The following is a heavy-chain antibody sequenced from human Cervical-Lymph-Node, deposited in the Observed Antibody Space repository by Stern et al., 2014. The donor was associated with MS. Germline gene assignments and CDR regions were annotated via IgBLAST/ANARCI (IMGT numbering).Heavy chain of an antibody. CDR3: ARGRHIVVVPAATPYGMDV. CDR2: IHPNRGGP. J-gene: IGHJ6*02. V-gene: IGHV1-2*02. CDR1: GYTFTGYY. Sequence: MQLVESGAEVKKPGASVKVSCKASGYTFTGYYMHWVRQAPVQGLEWIGGIHPNRGGPTYAKKFQGRFPLARDTSISTAYMELSRLRSDDTAVYYCARGRHIVVVPAATPYGMDVWGQGTTVTVSS. D-gene: IGHD2-2*01.